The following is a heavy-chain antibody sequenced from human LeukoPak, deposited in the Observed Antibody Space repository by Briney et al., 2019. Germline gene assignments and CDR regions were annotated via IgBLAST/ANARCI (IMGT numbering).Heavy chain of an antibody. CDR3: ARDVPGSIGTTARFDP. D-gene: IGHD1-1*01. Sequence: GGSVKVSCKASGYTFPSYFMHWVRQAPGQGLEWMGIINPTGGSTTYAQKFQGRVTMTRDTSTSTVYMELSSLRSDDTAVYYCARDVPGSIGTTARFDPWGQGTLVTVSS. J-gene: IGHJ5*02. CDR2: INPTGGST. V-gene: IGHV1-46*01. CDR1: GYTFPSYF.